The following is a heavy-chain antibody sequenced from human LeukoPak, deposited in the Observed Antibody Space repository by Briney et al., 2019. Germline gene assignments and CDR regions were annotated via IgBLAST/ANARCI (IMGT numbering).Heavy chain of an antibody. CDR2: ISYDGSNK. V-gene: IGHV3-30*18. J-gene: IGHJ4*02. CDR3: AKDLDPYYYGSGSYYIGGFDY. D-gene: IGHD3-10*01. Sequence: GGSLRLSCAASGFTFSSYGMHWVRQAPGKGLEWVAVISYDGSNKYYADSVKGRFTIPRDNSKNTLYLQMNSLRAEDTAVYYCAKDLDPYYYGSGSYYIGGFDYWGQGTLVTVSS. CDR1: GFTFSSYG.